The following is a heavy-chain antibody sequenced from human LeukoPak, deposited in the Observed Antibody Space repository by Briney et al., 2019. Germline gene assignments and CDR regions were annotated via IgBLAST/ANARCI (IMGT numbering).Heavy chain of an antibody. V-gene: IGHV3-23*01. CDR2: ISGSGGGA. CDR1: GFTFSSYA. D-gene: IGHD3-9*01. J-gene: IGHJ5*02. Sequence: GGSLRLSCAASGFTFSSYAMTWVRQAPGKGLEWVSAISGSGGGADYADSVKGRFTISRDNSNNTLYLQMNSLRADDAAVYYCTKDKYYEILTGYPNWFDPWGQGTLVTVSS. CDR3: TKDKYYEILTGYPNWFDP.